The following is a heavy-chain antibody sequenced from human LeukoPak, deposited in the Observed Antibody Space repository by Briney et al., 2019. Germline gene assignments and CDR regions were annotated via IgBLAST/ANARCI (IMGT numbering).Heavy chain of an antibody. CDR3: AMNGIVGAAGAFDI. J-gene: IGHJ3*02. CDR1: GGTFSSYA. CDR2: IIPIFGTA. D-gene: IGHD1-26*01. Sequence: SVKVSCKASGGTFSSYAISWVRQAPGQGLEWMGGIIPIFGTANFAQKFQGRVTITTDESTSTAYMELSSLRSEDTAVYYCAMNGIVGAAGAFDIWGQGTMVTVSS. V-gene: IGHV1-69*05.